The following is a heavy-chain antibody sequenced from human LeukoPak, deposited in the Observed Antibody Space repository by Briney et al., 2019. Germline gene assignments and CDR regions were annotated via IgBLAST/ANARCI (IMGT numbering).Heavy chain of an antibody. Sequence: PGGSLRLSCAVSGFTVSSNYMSWVRQAPGKGLEWVSVIYSGGSTYYADSLEGRFTISRDKSKNNLYLQMNSLRAEDTAVYYCARSRGYSYGLWYWGQGTLVTFSS. V-gene: IGHV3-53*01. CDR3: ARSRGYSYGLWY. D-gene: IGHD5-18*01. CDR2: IYSGGST. J-gene: IGHJ4*02. CDR1: GFTVSSNY.